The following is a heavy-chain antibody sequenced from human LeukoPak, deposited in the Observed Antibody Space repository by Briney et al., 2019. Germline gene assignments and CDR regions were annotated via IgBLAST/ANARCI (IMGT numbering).Heavy chain of an antibody. J-gene: IGHJ4*02. V-gene: IGHV4-59*01. CDR2: IYYSGST. CDR1: GGSISSYY. CDR3: ARDSVGLWFGEPHSFDY. Sequence: SETLSLTCTASGGSISSYYWSWIRQPPGKGLEWIGYIYYSGSTNYNPSLKSRVTISVDTSKNQFSLKLSSVTAADTAVYYCARDSVGLWFGEPHSFDYWGQGTLVTVSS. D-gene: IGHD3-10*01.